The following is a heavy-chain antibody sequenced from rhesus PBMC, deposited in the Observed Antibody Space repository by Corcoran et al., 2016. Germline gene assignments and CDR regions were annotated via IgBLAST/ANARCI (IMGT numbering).Heavy chain of an antibody. CDR1: GYSIRSNY. J-gene: IGHJ4*01. D-gene: IGHD6-31*01. Sequence: QVQLQESGPGLVKPSETLSLTCAVSGYSIRSNYWSWIRQPPGKGLEWIGYIYGSIRSTYYNPSRKSRCSIATETSKNQVSLKLSSVTAADTAVYYCARENSSGWLYYFDYWGQGVLVTVSS. V-gene: IGHV4-147*01. CDR3: ARENSSGWLYYFDY. CDR2: IYGSIRST.